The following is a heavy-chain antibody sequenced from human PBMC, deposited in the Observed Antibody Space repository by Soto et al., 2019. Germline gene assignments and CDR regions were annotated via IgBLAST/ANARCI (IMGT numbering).Heavy chain of an antibody. CDR3: ARDRSAGNYFYYGMDV. CDR2: IWYDGSKE. J-gene: IGHJ6*02. Sequence: HPGGSLRLSXAASGLPFNRNGMHWVRQAPGKGLEWVAVIWYDGSKEYYSDSVKGRFTISRDNSKNMLYLQMNSVRVEDTAVYFCARDRSAGNYFYYGMDVWGQGTTVTVSS. V-gene: IGHV3-33*01. D-gene: IGHD1-1*01. CDR1: GLPFNRNG.